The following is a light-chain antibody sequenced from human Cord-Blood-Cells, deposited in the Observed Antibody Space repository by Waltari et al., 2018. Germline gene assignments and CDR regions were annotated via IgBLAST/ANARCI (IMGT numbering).Light chain of an antibody. CDR2: GVS. CDR3: SAYTSSSTVV. CDR1: SSDVGGYNY. V-gene: IGLV2-14*01. J-gene: IGLJ2*01. Sequence: QSALTQPASVSGSPGQSITFSCPGTSSDVGGYNYVSWYQKHPGKAPNVMIYGVSNRPSGVSSRFSGSKSGNTASLTISGLQAEDEADYYCSAYTSSSTVVFGGGTKLTVL.